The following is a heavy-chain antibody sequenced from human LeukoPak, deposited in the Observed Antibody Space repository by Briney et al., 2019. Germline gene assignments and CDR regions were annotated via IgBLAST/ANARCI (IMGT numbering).Heavy chain of an antibody. D-gene: IGHD3-10*01. Sequence: PSGGSLRLSCATSGFTFSSSWMSWVRQAPRKGLECVANIKEDGREKYYVDSVKGRFTISRDNAKNSLYPQMSSLRAEDTAVYYCARGGRPDYWGQGTLVTVSS. CDR3: ARGGRPDY. J-gene: IGHJ4*02. CDR1: GFTFSSSW. V-gene: IGHV3-7*01. CDR2: IKEDGREK.